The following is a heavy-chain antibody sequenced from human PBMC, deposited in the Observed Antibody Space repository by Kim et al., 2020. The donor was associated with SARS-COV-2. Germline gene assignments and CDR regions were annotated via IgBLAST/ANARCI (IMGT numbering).Heavy chain of an antibody. D-gene: IGHD6-13*01. J-gene: IGHJ4*02. CDR3: ARLMGSSWYGGRTPTDC. V-gene: IGHV3-11*03. Sequence: VKGRFTSSRDKARNSLYLQMNSLRAEDTAVYYCARLMGSSWYGGRTPTDCWGQGTLVTVSS.